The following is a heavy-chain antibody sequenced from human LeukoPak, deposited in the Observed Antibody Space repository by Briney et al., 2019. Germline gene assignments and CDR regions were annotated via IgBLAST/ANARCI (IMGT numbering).Heavy chain of an antibody. Sequence: PSETLSLTCTVSGGSISSSSYYWGWIRQPPGKGLEWIGSIYYSGSTYYNPSLKSRVTISVDTSKNQFSLKLSSVTAADTAVYYCARWGGQYYGSGSPLDYWGQGTLVTVSS. J-gene: IGHJ4*02. CDR3: ARWGGQYYGSGSPLDY. D-gene: IGHD3-10*01. CDR2: IYYSGST. CDR1: GGSISSSSYY. V-gene: IGHV4-39*01.